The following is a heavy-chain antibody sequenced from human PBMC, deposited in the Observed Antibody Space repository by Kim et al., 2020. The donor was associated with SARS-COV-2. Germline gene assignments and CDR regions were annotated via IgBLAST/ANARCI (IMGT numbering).Heavy chain of an antibody. D-gene: IGHD2-8*02. V-gene: IGHV4-31*02. Sequence: YYNQTIKSRVKISTDKPKNQFSRRLTSVTAADTAIYYCTRARTGGASPFDFWGQGTLVTVSS. CDR3: TRARTGGASPFDF. J-gene: IGHJ4*02.